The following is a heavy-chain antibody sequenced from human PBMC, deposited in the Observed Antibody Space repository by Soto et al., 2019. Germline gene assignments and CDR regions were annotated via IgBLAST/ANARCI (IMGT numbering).Heavy chain of an antibody. D-gene: IGHD6-6*01. CDR1: GFTVSSNY. J-gene: IGHJ5*02. CDR2: IYSGGDT. CDR3: ARASYSSSPLAP. Sequence: GGSLRLSCAASGFTVSSNYMSWVRQAPGKGLEWVSVIYSGGDTYFADSVKGRFTISRDNSKNTLYLQMNSLRVEDTAVYYCARASYSSSPLAPWGQGTLVTVSS. V-gene: IGHV3-53*01.